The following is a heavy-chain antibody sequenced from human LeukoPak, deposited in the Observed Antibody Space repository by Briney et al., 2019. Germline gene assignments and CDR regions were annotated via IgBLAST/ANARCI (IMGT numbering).Heavy chain of an antibody. D-gene: IGHD4-17*01. CDR1: GYTFTGYY. Sequence: ASVKVSCKASGYTFTGYYMHWVRQAPGQGLEWMGWINPNSGGTNYAQKFQGRVTMTRDTSISTAYMELSRLRSDDTAVYYCARVYGDYPYYFDYWGQGTLVTASS. J-gene: IGHJ4*02. V-gene: IGHV1-2*02. CDR3: ARVYGDYPYYFDY. CDR2: INPNSGGT.